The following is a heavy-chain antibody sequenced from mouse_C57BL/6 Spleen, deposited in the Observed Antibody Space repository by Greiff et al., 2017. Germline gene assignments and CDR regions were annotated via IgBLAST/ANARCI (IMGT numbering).Heavy chain of an antibody. Sequence: EVKVVESGGGLVKPGGSLKLSCAASGFTFSSYAMSWVRQTPEKRLEWVATISDGGSYTYYPDNVKGRFTISRDNAKNNLYLQMSHLKSEDTAMYYCARADGYYPYYAMDYWGQGTSVTVSS. V-gene: IGHV5-4*03. CDR1: GFTFSSYA. J-gene: IGHJ4*01. CDR3: ARADGYYPYYAMDY. D-gene: IGHD2-3*01. CDR2: ISDGGSYT.